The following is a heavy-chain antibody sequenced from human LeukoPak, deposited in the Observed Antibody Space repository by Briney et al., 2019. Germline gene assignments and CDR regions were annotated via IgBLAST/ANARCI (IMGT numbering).Heavy chain of an antibody. CDR1: GFTFSSYS. V-gene: IGHV3-48*01. D-gene: IGHD5-24*01. Sequence: GGSLRLSCAASGFTFSSYSMNWVRQAPGKGLEWVSYISSSSSTIYYADSVKGRFTIYRDNSKNTLYLQMNSLRAEGTAVYYCASPEMARDGTYAMDVWGQGTTVTVSS. CDR2: ISSSSSTI. CDR3: ASPEMARDGTYAMDV. J-gene: IGHJ6*02.